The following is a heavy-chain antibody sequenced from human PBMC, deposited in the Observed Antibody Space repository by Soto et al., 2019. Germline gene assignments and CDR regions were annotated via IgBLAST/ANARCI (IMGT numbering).Heavy chain of an antibody. D-gene: IGHD3-10*01. J-gene: IGHJ4*02. Sequence: QVQLQESGPGLVKPSQTLSLTCTVSGGSISSGGYYWSWIRQHPGKGLEWIGYIYYSGSTYYNPSLKGRFTXPXXXSXHRCSLKLSSVTAADTALYYCAPYGSATDKPTTFDYWGQGTLVTVSS. CDR3: APYGSATDKPTTFDY. CDR1: GGSISSGGYY. V-gene: IGHV4-31*03. CDR2: IYYSGST.